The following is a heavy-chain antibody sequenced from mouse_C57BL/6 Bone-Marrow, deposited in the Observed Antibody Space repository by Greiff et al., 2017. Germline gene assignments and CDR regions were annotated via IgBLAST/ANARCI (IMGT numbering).Heavy chain of an antibody. CDR3: ARTPLIYYYGSSPLDY. V-gene: IGHV1-9*01. CDR1: GYTFTGYW. J-gene: IGHJ2*01. Sequence: SGAELMKPGASVKLSCKATGYTFTGYWIEWVKQRPGHGLEWIGEILPGSGSTNYNEKFKGKATFTADTSSNTAYMQLSSLTTEDSAIYYCARTPLIYYYGSSPLDYWGQGTTLTVSS. CDR2: ILPGSGST. D-gene: IGHD1-1*01.